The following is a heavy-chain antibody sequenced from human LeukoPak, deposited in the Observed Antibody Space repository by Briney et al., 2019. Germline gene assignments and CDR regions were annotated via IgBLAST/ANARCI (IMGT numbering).Heavy chain of an antibody. Sequence: NTSETLSLTCAVYGGSFSGYYWSWIRQPPGKGLEWIGEINHSGSTNYNPSLKSRVTISVDTSKNQFSLKLSSVTAADTAVYYCTRDSGTTGVVKFDPWGQGILVTVSS. J-gene: IGHJ5*02. V-gene: IGHV4-34*01. D-gene: IGHD4-23*01. CDR1: GGSFSGYY. CDR2: INHSGST. CDR3: TRDSGTTGVVKFDP.